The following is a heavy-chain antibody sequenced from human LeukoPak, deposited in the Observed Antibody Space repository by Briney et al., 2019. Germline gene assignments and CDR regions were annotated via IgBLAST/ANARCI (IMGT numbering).Heavy chain of an antibody. V-gene: IGHV1-8*02. J-gene: IGHJ6*03. Sequence: ASVKVSCKASGYTFTSYDINWVRQATGQGLEWMGWMNPNSGNTGYAQKFQGRVTMTEDTSTDTAYMEQSSLRSEDTAVYYCATGRRRTYYYYYYMDVWGKGTTVTISS. CDR2: MNPNSGNT. CDR1: GYTFTSYD. CDR3: ATGRRRTYYYYYYMDV.